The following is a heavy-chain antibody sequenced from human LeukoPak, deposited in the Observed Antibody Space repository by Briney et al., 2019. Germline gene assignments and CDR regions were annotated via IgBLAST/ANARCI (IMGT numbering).Heavy chain of an antibody. V-gene: IGHV4-59*01. CDR1: GGSISSYY. D-gene: IGHD4-11*01. CDR2: IYYSGST. J-gene: IGHJ4*02. CDR3: ARGYSAHLVDY. Sequence: SETLSLTCTVSGGSISSYYWSWIRQPPGKGLEWIGYIYYSGSTNSNPSLKSRVTISVDTSKNQFSLKLSSVTAADTAVYYCARGYSAHLVDYWGQGTLVTVSS.